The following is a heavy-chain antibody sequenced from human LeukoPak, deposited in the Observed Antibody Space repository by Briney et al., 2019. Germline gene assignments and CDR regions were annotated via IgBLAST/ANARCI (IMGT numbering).Heavy chain of an antibody. CDR1: GYIFTTDG. V-gene: IGHV1-18*01. J-gene: IGHJ4*02. Sequence: ASVKVSCKASGYIFTTDGISWVRQAPGQGLEWMGWVSGYNDNTKYAQKLQGRATMTTDTSTSTAYMELRSLRSDDTAVYYCARDAIQGRLTSDYWGQGTLVTVSS. D-gene: IGHD3-3*01. CDR3: ARDAIQGRLTSDY. CDR2: VSGYNDNT.